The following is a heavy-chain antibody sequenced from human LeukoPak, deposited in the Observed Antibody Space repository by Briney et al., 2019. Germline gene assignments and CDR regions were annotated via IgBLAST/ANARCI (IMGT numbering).Heavy chain of an antibody. CDR2: IYTSGST. J-gene: IGHJ4*02. Sequence: SETLSLTCTVSGGSISSYYWSWIRQPAGKGLEWIARIYTSGSTNYNPSLKSRVTMSVDTSKNQFSLKLSSVTAADTAVYYCARLRGGNSSGFLYYFDYWGQGTLVTVSS. D-gene: IGHD4-23*01. CDR1: GGSISSYY. V-gene: IGHV4-4*07. CDR3: ARLRGGNSSGFLYYFDY.